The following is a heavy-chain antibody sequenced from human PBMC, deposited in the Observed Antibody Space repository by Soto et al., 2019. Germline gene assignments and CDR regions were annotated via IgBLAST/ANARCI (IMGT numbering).Heavy chain of an antibody. J-gene: IGHJ4*02. CDR1: GFTFSSYW. D-gene: IGHD2-2*01. Sequence: GGSLRLSCAASGFTFSSYWMHWVRQAPGKGLVWVSRINSDGSSTTNADSVKGRFTISRDNAKNTVYLQMNSLRAEDTAVYYCARGEVGYCSSSSCSGPLSDYWGQGTLVTVSS. CDR2: INSDGSST. CDR3: ARGEVGYCSSSSCSGPLSDY. V-gene: IGHV3-74*01.